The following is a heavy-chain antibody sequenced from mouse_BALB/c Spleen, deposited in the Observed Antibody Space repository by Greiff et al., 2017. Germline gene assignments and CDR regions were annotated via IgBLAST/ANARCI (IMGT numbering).Heavy chain of an antibody. D-gene: IGHD1-2*01. V-gene: IGHV5-17*02. CDR1: GFTFSSFG. Sequence: EVKVVESGGGLVQPGGSRKLSCAASGFTFSSFGMHWVRQAPEKGLEWVAYISSGSSTIYYADTVKGRFTISRDNPKNTLFLQMTSIRSEDTAMYYCARSGTTATTYYAMDYWGQGTSVTVSS. J-gene: IGHJ4*01. CDR2: ISSGSSTI. CDR3: ARSGTTATTYYAMDY.